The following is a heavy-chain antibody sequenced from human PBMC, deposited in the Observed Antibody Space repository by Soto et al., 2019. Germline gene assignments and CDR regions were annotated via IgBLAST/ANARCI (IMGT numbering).Heavy chain of an antibody. Sequence: PGGSLRLSCAASGFTFSSYAMSWVRQAPWKGLEWVSAISGSGGSTYYADSVEGRFTISRDNSKNTLYLQMNSLRAEDTAVYYCAKFGPLFFSGGSCYRTTSPVDYWGQGTLVTVSS. CDR3: AKFGPLFFSGGSCYRTTSPVDY. V-gene: IGHV3-23*01. CDR2: ISGSGGST. D-gene: IGHD2-15*01. J-gene: IGHJ4*02. CDR1: GFTFSSYA.